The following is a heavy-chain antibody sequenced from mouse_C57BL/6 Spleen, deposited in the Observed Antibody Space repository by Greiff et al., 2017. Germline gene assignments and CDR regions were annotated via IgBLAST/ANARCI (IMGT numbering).Heavy chain of an antibody. J-gene: IGHJ1*03. CDR3: TREGGKGSLYFDV. V-gene: IGHV5-9-1*02. Sequence: LQQSGEGLVKPGGSLKLSCAASGFTFSSYAMSWVRQTPEKRLEWVAYISSGGDYIYYADTVKGRFTISRDNARNTLYLQMSSLKSEDTAMYYCTREGGKGSLYFDVWGTGTTVTVSS. CDR1: GFTFSSYA. CDR2: ISSGGDYI.